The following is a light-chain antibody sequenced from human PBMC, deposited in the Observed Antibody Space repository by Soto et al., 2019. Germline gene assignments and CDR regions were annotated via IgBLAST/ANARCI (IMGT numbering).Light chain of an antibody. CDR2: QVS. CDR3: IQFAQFPRT. CDR1: QSLVYSDGNTY. V-gene: IGKV2-24*01. Sequence: VLTQTPLSSPVTLGQPASISCRSSQSLVYSDGNTYLSWLQQSPGQPPRLIIYQVSNRFSGVPGRFSGSGARRDFTMIISRVEAEYAGDYCCIQFAQFPRTFGQGTKVEIK. J-gene: IGKJ1*01.